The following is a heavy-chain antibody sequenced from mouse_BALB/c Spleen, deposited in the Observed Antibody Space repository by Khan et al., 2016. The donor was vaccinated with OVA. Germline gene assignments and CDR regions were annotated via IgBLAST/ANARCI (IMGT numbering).Heavy chain of an antibody. Sequence: QVQLQQSGAEVMKPGASVKISCKATGYTFSSYWIEWVKQRPGHGLEWIGEILPGSGSTNYNETFKGKATFTADTSSNTAYMQLSSLTSEDSAVYYCARTTYYFDYWGQGTTLTVSS. J-gene: IGHJ2*01. CDR3: ARTTYYFDY. CDR2: ILPGSGST. V-gene: IGHV1-9*01. CDR1: GYTFSSYW.